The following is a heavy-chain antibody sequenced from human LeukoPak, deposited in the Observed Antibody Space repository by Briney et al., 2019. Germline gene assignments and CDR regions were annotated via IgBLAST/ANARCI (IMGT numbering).Heavy chain of an antibody. CDR3: ARGGGWYDS. CDR1: GGSISNYY. V-gene: IGHV4-59*01. Sequence: PSETLSLTCTVSGGSISNYYWSWIRQPPGKGLEWIGYIYYSGSTNFNPSLRSRVTMSVDSSKNQFSLKLSSVTAADTAVYYCARGGGWYDSWGQGTLVTVSS. D-gene: IGHD4-23*01. CDR2: IYYSGST. J-gene: IGHJ5*01.